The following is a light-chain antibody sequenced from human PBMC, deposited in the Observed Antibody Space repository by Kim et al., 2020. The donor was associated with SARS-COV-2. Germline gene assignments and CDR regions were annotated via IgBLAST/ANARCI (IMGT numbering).Light chain of an antibody. V-gene: IGKV1-5*03. J-gene: IGKJ1*01. CDR2: KAS. Sequence: SASVGDRVPITGRASQSISDWLAWYQQKPGKAPNLLIYKASNLQSGVPSRFSGSGSGTEFTLTISSLQPDDSATYYCQQSHTYWTFGQGTKVDIK. CDR1: QSISDW. CDR3: QQSHTYWT.